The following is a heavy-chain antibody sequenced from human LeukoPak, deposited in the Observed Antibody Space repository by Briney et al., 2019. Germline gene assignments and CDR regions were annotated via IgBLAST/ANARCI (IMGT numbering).Heavy chain of an antibody. D-gene: IGHD3/OR15-3a*01. CDR1: GVSISSSYSY. V-gene: IGHV4-39*01. J-gene: IGHJ4*02. CDR3: ARQTDSGLFLLP. CDR2: IYYTGKT. Sequence: SETLCLTCTVSGVSISSSYSYWGWVRQPPGMGLEWIGSIYYTGKTYYNASLKSQVSISIDTSKNQFSLKLTSVTAADTAVYYCARQTDSGLFLLPGGQGTLVTVSS.